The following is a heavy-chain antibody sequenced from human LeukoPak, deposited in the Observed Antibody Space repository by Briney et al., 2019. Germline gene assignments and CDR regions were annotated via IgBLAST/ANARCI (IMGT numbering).Heavy chain of an antibody. CDR1: GYTFTSYG. V-gene: IGHV1-18*01. D-gene: IGHD6-19*01. CDR2: ISAYNGNT. CDR3: ARDRYHPRIAVAGTPPDY. Sequence: ASVKVSCKASGYTFTSYGISWVRQAPGQGLEWMGWISAYNGNTNYAQKLQGRVTTTTDTSTSTAYMELRSLRSDDTAVYYCARDRYHPRIAVAGTPPDYWGQGTLVTVSS. J-gene: IGHJ4*02.